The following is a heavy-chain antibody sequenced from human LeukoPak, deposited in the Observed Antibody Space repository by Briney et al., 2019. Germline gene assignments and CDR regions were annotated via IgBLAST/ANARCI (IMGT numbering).Heavy chain of an antibody. CDR1: GGSFSGYY. J-gene: IGHJ5*02. CDR2: INHSGST. Sequence: SETLSLTCAVYGGSFSGYYWSWIRQPPGKGLEWIGEINHSGSTNYNPSLKSRVTISVDTSKNQFSLKLSSVTAADTAVYYCAARRSDRPKNWFDPWGQGTLVTVSS. V-gene: IGHV4-34*01. CDR3: AARRSDRPKNWFDP. D-gene: IGHD3-10*01.